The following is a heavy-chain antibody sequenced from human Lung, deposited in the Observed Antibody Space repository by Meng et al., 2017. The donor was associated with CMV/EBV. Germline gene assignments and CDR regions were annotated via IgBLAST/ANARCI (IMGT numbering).Heavy chain of an antibody. CDR3: ARGGLSTPLPEAPSSSSSDN. CDR1: GYTFTGHF. J-gene: IGHJ1*01. D-gene: IGHD6-6*01. CDR2: INPNSGGT. Sequence: ASVXVSXXASGYTFTGHFLHWVRQAPGQGLEWMGWINPNSGGTNYAQKFQGRVIMTWDTSISSAYMQLSRLTSNDTAVFYCARGGLSTPLPEAPSSSSSDNWGQGTXVTVSS. V-gene: IGHV1-2*02.